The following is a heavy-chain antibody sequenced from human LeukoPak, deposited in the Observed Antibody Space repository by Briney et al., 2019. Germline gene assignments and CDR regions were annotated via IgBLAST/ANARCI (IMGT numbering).Heavy chain of an antibody. CDR2: ISYDGSNK. Sequence: GRSLRLSCAASGFTSSSYGMHWVRQAPGKGLEWVAVISYDGSNKYYADSVKGRFTISRDNSKNTLYLQMNSLRAEDTAVYYCAKDTTSAKASTMDRGVSSMDVWGQGTTVTVSS. D-gene: IGHD3-10*01. J-gene: IGHJ6*02. CDR3: AKDTTSAKASTMDRGVSSMDV. V-gene: IGHV3-30*18. CDR1: GFTSSSYG.